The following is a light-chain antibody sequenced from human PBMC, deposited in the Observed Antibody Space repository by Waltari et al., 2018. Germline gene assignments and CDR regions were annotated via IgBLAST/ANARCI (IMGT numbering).Light chain of an antibody. CDR1: QSLSSSY. CDR3: QQSYSTLLLT. J-gene: IGKJ4*01. CDR2: GAS. Sequence: EIVLTQSPGTLSLSPGARATLSCGASQSLSSSYLAWYQQKPGQSPRLLIYGASSRATGIPDRFTGSGSGTDFTLTISRLEPEDFAVYYCQQSYSTLLLTFGGGTKVEIK. V-gene: IGKV3-20*01.